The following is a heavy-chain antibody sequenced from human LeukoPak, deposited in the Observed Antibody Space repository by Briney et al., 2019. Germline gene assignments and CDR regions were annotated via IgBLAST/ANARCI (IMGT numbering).Heavy chain of an antibody. J-gene: IGHJ4*03. CDR3: TNERERNRNCFLVT. CDR2: IRYDGSNK. V-gene: IGHV3-30*02. Sequence: GGSLRLSCAASGFTFSSYGMHWVRQAPGKGLEGVAFIRYDGSNKYYADSVKVRFTISRDNAKNTLYLQMNSLTAENTTMYHYTNERERNRNCFLVTWRHGTLGSVSS. D-gene: IGHD1-7*01. CDR1: GFTFSSYG.